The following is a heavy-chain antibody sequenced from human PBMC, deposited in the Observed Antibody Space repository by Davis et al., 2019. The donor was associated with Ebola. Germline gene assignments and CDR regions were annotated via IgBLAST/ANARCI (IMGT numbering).Heavy chain of an antibody. V-gene: IGHV4-4*07. CDR2: IYATGST. D-gene: IGHD6-13*01. CDR1: GGAIRSLY. CDR3: ARVIPRSSSWYGLDY. J-gene: IGHJ4*02. Sequence: PGGSLRLSCPLSGGAIRSLYWNWIRQPAGKGLEWIGRIYATGSTNYNPSLKSRVTMSVDTSKNQFSLKLSSVTAADTAVYYCARVIPRSSSWYGLDYWGQGTLVTVSS.